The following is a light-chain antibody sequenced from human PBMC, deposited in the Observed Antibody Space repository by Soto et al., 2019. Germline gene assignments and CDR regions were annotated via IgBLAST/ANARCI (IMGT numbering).Light chain of an antibody. V-gene: IGLV2-14*03. CDR2: DVS. CDR3: CSYTTTDTYV. J-gene: IGLJ1*01. Sequence: QSALTQPASVSGSPGQSITISCTGTSSDVGSYDRVSWYRQHPGKAPELIFYDVSHRPSGVSDRFSGSKSGNSASLSISALHPEDEADYYCCSYTTTDTYVFGTGTKVTVL. CDR1: SSDVGSYDR.